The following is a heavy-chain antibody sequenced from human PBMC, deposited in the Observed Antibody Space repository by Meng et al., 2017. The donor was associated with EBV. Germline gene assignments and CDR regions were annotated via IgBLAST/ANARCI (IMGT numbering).Heavy chain of an antibody. CDR3: ARDGRLYDTPSPFDY. J-gene: IGHJ4*02. CDR1: GYTFTSYG. Sequence: QVQRVQSGVEVKKPGASVKVSCKASGYTFTSYGISWVRQAPGQGLEWMGWISAYNGNTNYAQKLQGRVTMTTDTSTSTAYMELRSLRSDDTAVYYCARDGRLYDTPSPFDYWGQGTLVTVSS. CDR2: ISAYNGNT. D-gene: IGHD3-22*01. V-gene: IGHV1-18*01.